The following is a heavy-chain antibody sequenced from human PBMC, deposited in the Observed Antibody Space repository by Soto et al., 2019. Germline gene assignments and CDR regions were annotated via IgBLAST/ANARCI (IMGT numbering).Heavy chain of an antibody. CDR2: INPITGGT. CDR3: ARNYYDSSDRDYLDY. CDR1: GYTFTSYY. J-gene: IGHJ4*02. V-gene: IGHV1-2*02. Sequence: ASVKVSCKASGYTFTSYYIHWVRQAPGQGLEWMGWINPITGGTNYAPKFQGRVTMTRDTSITTAYMELSRLRSDDTAVYYCARNYYDSSDRDYLDYWGQGTPITVSS. D-gene: IGHD3-22*01.